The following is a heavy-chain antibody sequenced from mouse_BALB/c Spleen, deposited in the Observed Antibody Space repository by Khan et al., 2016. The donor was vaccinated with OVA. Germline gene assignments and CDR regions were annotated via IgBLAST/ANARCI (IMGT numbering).Heavy chain of an antibody. Sequence: VQLQQSGPGLVKPSQSLSLTCTVTGYSITSDYAWNWIRQFPGNKLEWMGYISYSGNTKYNPSLKSRISITRDTSKNQFFLQLNSVTTEDTATYYCARIYGEDFDYWGQGTTLTVSS. J-gene: IGHJ2*01. CDR2: ISYSGNT. D-gene: IGHD1-1*01. CDR1: GYSITSDYA. V-gene: IGHV3-2*02. CDR3: ARIYGEDFDY.